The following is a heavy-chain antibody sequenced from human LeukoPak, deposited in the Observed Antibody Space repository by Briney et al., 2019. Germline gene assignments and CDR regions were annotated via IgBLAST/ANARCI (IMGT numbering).Heavy chain of an antibody. CDR2: IYYSGST. J-gene: IGHJ4*02. Sequence: PSETLSLTCAVYGGSFSGYYWGWIRQPPGKGLEWIGSIYYSGSTHYTPSLKSRVTISADTSKNQFSLKLRSVTAADTAVYFCARHLADQWLVPDYWGQGTLVTVSS. CDR3: ARHLADQWLVPDY. CDR1: GGSFSGYY. D-gene: IGHD6-19*01. V-gene: IGHV4-39*01.